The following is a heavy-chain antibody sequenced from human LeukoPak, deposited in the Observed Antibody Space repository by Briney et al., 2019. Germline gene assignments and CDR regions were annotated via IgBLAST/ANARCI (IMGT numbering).Heavy chain of an antibody. CDR2: INLDGSEK. V-gene: IGHV3-7*04. CDR1: GFTFSTYW. D-gene: IGHD1-26*01. J-gene: IGHJ4*02. CDR3: ARDMYSGSYYGVNY. Sequence: PGGPLRLSCAASGFTFSTYWMRWVRKATGKGLVCVAKINLDGSEKNYVDSVKGRFTISRDNAKTSLYLQMNSLRAEDTAVYYCARDMYSGSYYGVNYWGQGTLVTVSS.